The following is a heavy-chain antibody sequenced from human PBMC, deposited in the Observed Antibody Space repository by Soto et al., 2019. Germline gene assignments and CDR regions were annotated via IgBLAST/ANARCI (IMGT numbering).Heavy chain of an antibody. Sequence: QVQLQESGPGLVKPSGTLSLTCAVSGDSMTSSDWWSWVRQAPGKGLEWIGEIHYSGDINYDPSLRSRVTISVDRSKNQFSLNLSSATAADTAVYFCVCNGYYSLEYWGQGTLVIVSP. J-gene: IGHJ4*02. D-gene: IGHD3-22*01. CDR3: VCNGYYSLEY. V-gene: IGHV4-4*02. CDR1: GDSMTSSDW. CDR2: IHYSGDI.